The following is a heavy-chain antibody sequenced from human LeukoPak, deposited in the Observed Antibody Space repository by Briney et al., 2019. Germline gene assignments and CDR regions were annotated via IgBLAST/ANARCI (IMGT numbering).Heavy chain of an antibody. CDR2: ISAYNGNT. Sequence: ASVNVSCKASGYTFTSYGISWVRQAPGQGLEWMGWISAYNGNTNYAQKLQGRVTMTTDTSTSTAYMELRSLRSDDTAVYYCARFGSSARMVVPAAMSYFDYWGQGTLVTVSS. V-gene: IGHV1-18*01. CDR3: ARFGSSARMVVPAAMSYFDY. CDR1: GYTFTSYG. J-gene: IGHJ4*02. D-gene: IGHD2-2*01.